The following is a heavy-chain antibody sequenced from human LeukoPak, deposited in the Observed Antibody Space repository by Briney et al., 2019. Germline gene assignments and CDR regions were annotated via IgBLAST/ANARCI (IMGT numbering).Heavy chain of an antibody. CDR3: ARGLGIYCVSISCHMA. J-gene: IGHJ3*01. V-gene: IGHV4-34*01. CDR2: INHIGSA. CDR1: GGSFSGYY. D-gene: IGHD2-2*02. Sequence: PSETLSLTCAVYGGSFSGYYWSWIRQPPGKGLEWIGEINHIGSANFNPSLKSRVTISVDTSKNQFSLKLSSVTAADTAVYYCARGLGIYCVSISCHMAWGQGTMVTVSS.